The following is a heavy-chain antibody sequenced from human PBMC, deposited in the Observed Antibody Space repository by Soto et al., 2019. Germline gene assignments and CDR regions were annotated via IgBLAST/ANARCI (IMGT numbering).Heavy chain of an antibody. CDR1: GFTFGNYG. Sequence: GGSLRLSCAASGFTFGNYGMHWVRQAPGKGLEWVAVISKDGDKKYYADSVKGRFSISRDNSKNTLYLQMNSLRPEDTAVHYCAREWSVANPGYWGQGTQVTVSS. J-gene: IGHJ4*02. V-gene: IGHV3-30*19. CDR2: ISKDGDKK. CDR3: AREWSVANPGY. D-gene: IGHD5-12*01.